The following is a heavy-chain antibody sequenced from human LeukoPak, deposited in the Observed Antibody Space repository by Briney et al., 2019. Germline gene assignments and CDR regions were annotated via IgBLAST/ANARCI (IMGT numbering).Heavy chain of an antibody. V-gene: IGHV4-4*09. CDR3: TKRQGPTSGSYDYFDP. CDR2: IHSSGYP. CDR1: GGSISGNY. J-gene: IGHJ5*02. Sequence: KSSETLSLTCTVSGGSISGNYWSWIRQPPGQGLEWIAYIHSSGYPNYNPSLKTRVTISVDTSNNQFSLKVSSVTAADTAMYYCTKRQGPTSGSYDYFDPWGQGALVTVSS. D-gene: IGHD1-26*01.